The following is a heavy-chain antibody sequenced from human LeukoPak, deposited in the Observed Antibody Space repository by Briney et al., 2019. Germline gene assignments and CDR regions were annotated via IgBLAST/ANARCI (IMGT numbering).Heavy chain of an antibody. Sequence: GGSLRLSCEVSGFIFSYYGMNWVRQAPGKGLEWVSAISDSGDATYYADSVKVRFTISRDNSKSTLYLQMNNLRAEDTALYYCAKERGHSKPFDYWGQGTLVTVSP. V-gene: IGHV3-23*01. CDR1: GFIFSYYG. CDR2: ISDSGDAT. J-gene: IGHJ4*02. CDR3: AKERGHSKPFDY. D-gene: IGHD4-23*01.